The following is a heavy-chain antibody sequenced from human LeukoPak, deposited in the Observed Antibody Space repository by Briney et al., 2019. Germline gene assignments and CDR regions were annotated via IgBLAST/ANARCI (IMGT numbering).Heavy chain of an antibody. CDR1: GFTFSSYA. CDR2: IGGTGVRT. D-gene: IGHD3-16*01. J-gene: IGHJ4*02. CDR3: AKDRLGGPYFFHY. V-gene: IGHV3-23*01. Sequence: GGSLRLSCASSGFTFSSYAMSWVRQAPGKGLEWVSTIGGTGVRTYYADSVKGRFTISRDNSKNTLYLQINSLRAEDAAVYFCAKDRLGGPYFFHYWGQGTLVTVSS.